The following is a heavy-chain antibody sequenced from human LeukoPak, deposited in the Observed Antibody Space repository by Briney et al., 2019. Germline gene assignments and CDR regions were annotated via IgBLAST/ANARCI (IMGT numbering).Heavy chain of an antibody. J-gene: IGHJ6*03. CDR2: IIPILGIA. CDR3: ARGDDFWSGYYIGYYYYYMDV. V-gene: IGHV1-69*02. D-gene: IGHD3-3*01. Sequence: SSVKVSCKASGGTFSSYTISWVRQAPGQGLEWVGRIIPILGIANYAQKFQGRVTITADKSTSTAYMELSSLRSEDTAVYYCARGDDFWSGYYIGYYYYYMDVWGKGTTVTVSS. CDR1: GGTFSSYT.